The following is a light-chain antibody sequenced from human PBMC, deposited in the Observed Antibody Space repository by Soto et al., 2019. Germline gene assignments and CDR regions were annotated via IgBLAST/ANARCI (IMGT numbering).Light chain of an antibody. CDR2: GAS. V-gene: IGKV3-20*01. CDR1: QSISSSY. CDR3: QQYGNPPPNA. J-gene: IGKJ2*01. Sequence: EIVLTQSPGTLSLSPGERATLSCRASQSISSSYLAWYQQKPGQAPRVLIYGASSRATGIPDRFSGSRAGTDFTLPISRLEPEDFAVYFCQQYGNPPPNAFGQGTKV.